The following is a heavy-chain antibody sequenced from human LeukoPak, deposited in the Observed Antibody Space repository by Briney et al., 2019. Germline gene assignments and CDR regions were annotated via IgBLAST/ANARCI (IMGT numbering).Heavy chain of an antibody. CDR3: ARDLGSSATSTNWFDP. D-gene: IGHD6-6*01. V-gene: IGHV1-18*01. CDR1: GYTFTSYG. Sequence: VASVKVSCKASGYTFTSYGISWVRQAPGQGLEWMGWISAYNGNTNYAQELQGRVTMTTDTSTSTAYMELRSLRSDDTAVYYCARDLGSSATSTNWFDPWGQGTLVTVSS. CDR2: ISAYNGNT. J-gene: IGHJ5*02.